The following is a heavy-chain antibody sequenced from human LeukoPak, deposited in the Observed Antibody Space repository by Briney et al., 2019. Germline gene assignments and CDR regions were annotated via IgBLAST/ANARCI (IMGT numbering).Heavy chain of an antibody. CDR3: ARGEYDYVWGSYYDGYYFDY. CDR1: GGTFSSYA. J-gene: IGHJ4*02. Sequence: ASVKVSCKASGGTFSSYAISWVRQAPGQGLEWMGGIIPIFGTANYAQKFQGRVTITAEESTSTAYMELSSLRSEDTAVYYCARGEYDYVWGSYYDGYYFDYWGQGTLVTVSS. D-gene: IGHD3-16*01. CDR2: IIPIFGTA. V-gene: IGHV1-69*13.